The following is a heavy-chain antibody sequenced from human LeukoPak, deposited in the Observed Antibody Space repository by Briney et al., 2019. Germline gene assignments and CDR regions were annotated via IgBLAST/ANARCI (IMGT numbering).Heavy chain of an antibody. CDR2: ISGSGGST. D-gene: IGHD1-26*01. V-gene: IGHV3-23*01. J-gene: IGHJ4*02. CDR3: AKGVGATGFDY. CDR1: GFTFSSYS. Sequence: GGSLRLSCAASGFTFSSYSMNWVRQAPGKGLEWVSAISGSGGSTYYADSVKGRFTISRDNSKNTLYLQMNSLRAEDTAVYYCAKGVGATGFDYWGQGTLVTVSS.